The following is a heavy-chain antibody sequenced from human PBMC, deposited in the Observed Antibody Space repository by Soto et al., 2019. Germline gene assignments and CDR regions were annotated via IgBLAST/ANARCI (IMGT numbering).Heavy chain of an antibody. V-gene: IGHV3-49*03. CDR1: GFTVTRYS. Sequence: SLRLSCSSSGFTVTRYSMNWFRQAPGKGLEWVGFIRGKAYSGTTEYAESVRGRFTISRDDSKSIAYLQMHSLESEDTAVYYCALGRSSRELYPTGIDYWGQGTLVTVSS. J-gene: IGHJ4*02. D-gene: IGHD3-10*01. CDR3: ALGRSSRELYPTGIDY. CDR2: IRGKAYSGTT.